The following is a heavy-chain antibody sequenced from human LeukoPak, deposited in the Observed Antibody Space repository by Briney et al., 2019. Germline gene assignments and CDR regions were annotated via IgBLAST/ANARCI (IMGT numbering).Heavy chain of an antibody. J-gene: IGHJ5*02. CDR1: GGSISSGGYS. CDR3: ARVQYCSSTSCYGGGWFDP. V-gene: IGHV4-30-2*01. CDR2: IYHSGST. D-gene: IGHD2-2*01. Sequence: PSQTLSLTCAVSGGSISSGGYSWSWIRQPPGKGLEWIGYIYHSGSTYYNPSLKRRVTISVDRSKNQFSLKPSSVTAADTAVYYCARVQYCSSTSCYGGGWFDPWGQGTLVTVSS.